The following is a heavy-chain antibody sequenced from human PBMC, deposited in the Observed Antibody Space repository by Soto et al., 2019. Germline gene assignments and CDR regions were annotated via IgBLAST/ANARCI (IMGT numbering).Heavy chain of an antibody. CDR3: AKDRGNYCSGGSCGFAWYFDL. V-gene: IGHV3-23*01. CDR1: GFTFSSYA. D-gene: IGHD2-15*01. Sequence: GGSLRLSCAASGFTFSSYAMSWVRQAPGKGLEWVSAISGSGGSTYYADSVKGRFTISRDNSKNTLYLQMNSLRAEDTAVYYCAKDRGNYCSGGSCGFAWYFDLWGRGTLVTVSS. CDR2: ISGSGGST. J-gene: IGHJ2*01.